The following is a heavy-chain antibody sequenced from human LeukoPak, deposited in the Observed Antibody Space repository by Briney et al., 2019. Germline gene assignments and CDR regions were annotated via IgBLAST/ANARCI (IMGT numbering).Heavy chain of an antibody. CDR2: ISGSGGST. V-gene: IGHV3-23*01. J-gene: IGHJ4*02. CDR3: AKFRYSRSTMTTMPFDY. Sequence: PGGSLRLSCAASGFTFSSYAMSWVRQAPGKGLEWVSAISGSGGSTNYADSVKGRFTISRDNSKNTLYLQMNSLRAEDTAVYYCAKFRYSRSTMTTMPFDYWGQGTLVTVSS. CDR1: GFTFSSYA. D-gene: IGHD4-17*01.